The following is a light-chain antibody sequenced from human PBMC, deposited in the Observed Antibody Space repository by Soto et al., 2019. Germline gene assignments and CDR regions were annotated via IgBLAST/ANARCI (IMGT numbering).Light chain of an antibody. J-gene: IGKJ1*01. CDR1: QSVGSW. CDR3: QQYGSSSPWT. V-gene: IGKV1-5*03. CDR2: KAS. Sequence: DVQRTECPSTLSAAVGDRVTITCRASQSVGSWLAWYQQKPGKAPKLLIYKASSLESGVPSRFSGSGSGTEFSLTISSLQPDDFASYHCQQYGSSSPWTFGQGTKVEIK.